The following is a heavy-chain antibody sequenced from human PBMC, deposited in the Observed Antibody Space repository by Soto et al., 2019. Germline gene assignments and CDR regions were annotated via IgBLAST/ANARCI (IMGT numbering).Heavy chain of an antibody. D-gene: IGHD6-19*01. J-gene: IGHJ4*02. CDR1: GFTFSNHW. Sequence: EVQLVESGGGLVQPGGSLRLSCAASGFTFSNHWMHWVRQAPGKGLVWVSRINSDGSTTTYADSVKGRFTISRDNAKNTLYLQLNSLRAEDTALYSCARGYSSGPDYWGQGTLVTVSS. CDR3: ARGYSSGPDY. V-gene: IGHV3-74*01. CDR2: INSDGSTT.